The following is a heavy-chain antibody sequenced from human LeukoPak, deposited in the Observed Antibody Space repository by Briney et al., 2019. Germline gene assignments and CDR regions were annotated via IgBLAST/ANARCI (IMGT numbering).Heavy chain of an antibody. Sequence: SETLSLTCTVPGGSISSGNYYWSWVRQPAGKGLQWIGRLHTSGSTNYNPSLGSRVTISVDTSENQFSLKLRSMTAADTAVYYCARGLRMSHYVWGSYRNDAFDIWGQGTMVTVSS. CDR2: LHTSGST. D-gene: IGHD3-16*02. CDR1: GGSISSGNYY. CDR3: ARGLRMSHYVWGSYRNDAFDI. V-gene: IGHV4-61*02. J-gene: IGHJ3*02.